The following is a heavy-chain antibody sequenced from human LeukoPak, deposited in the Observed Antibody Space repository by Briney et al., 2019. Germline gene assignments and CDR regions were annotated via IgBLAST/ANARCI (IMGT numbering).Heavy chain of an antibody. J-gene: IGHJ4*02. CDR1: GGSLSSYY. CDR2: IYTSGST. D-gene: IGHD2-21*02. CDR3: ARDYCGGDCYSDY. V-gene: IGHV4-4*07. Sequence: SETLSLTCTVSGGSLSSYYWSWIRQPVGKGLEWIGRIYTSGSTNYNPSLKSRVTMSVDTSKNQFSLKLSSVTAADTAVYYCARDYCGGDCYSDYWGQGTLVTVSS.